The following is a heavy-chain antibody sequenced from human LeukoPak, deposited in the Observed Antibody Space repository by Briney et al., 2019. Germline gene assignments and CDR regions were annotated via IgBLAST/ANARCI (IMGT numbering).Heavy chain of an antibody. J-gene: IGHJ4*02. CDR1: GFTFDDYA. D-gene: IGHD6-19*01. CDR3: AKGAQWLVRQIDY. Sequence: GRSLRLSCAASGFTFDDYAMHWVRQAPGKGLEWVSGISWNSGSIGYADPVKGRFTISRDNAKNSLYLQMNSLRAEDTALYYCAKGAQWLVRQIDYWGQGTLVTVSS. CDR2: ISWNSGSI. V-gene: IGHV3-9*01.